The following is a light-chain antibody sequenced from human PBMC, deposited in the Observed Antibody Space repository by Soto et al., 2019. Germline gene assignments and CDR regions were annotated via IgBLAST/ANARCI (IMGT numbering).Light chain of an antibody. CDR3: GTWDSCLRCGV. Sequence: QSVLTQPPSVSGAPGQRVTISCTGSSSNIGAGFDVHWYHLLPGTAPKLLIYDNDKRPSGIPDRFSGSKSGASATLDITGLQTGDEADYYCGTWDSCLRCGVFGPGTKVTVL. V-gene: IGLV1-51*01. CDR2: DND. CDR1: SSNIGAGFD. J-gene: IGLJ1*01.